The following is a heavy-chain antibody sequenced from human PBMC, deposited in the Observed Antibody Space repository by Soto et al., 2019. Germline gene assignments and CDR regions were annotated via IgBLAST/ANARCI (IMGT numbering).Heavy chain of an antibody. CDR1: GGSISSGGYS. V-gene: IGHV4-30-2*01. D-gene: IGHD6-19*01. Sequence: QLQLQESGSGLVKPSQTLSLTCAVSGGSISSGGYSWSWIRQPPGKGLEWIGYIYHSGSTYYNPSLNSRATKSVDRSKTQFSLKLSSVTAADTAVYCWASAGVWGAVAADYWGQGTLVTVSS. CDR3: ASAGVWGAVAADY. CDR2: IYHSGST. J-gene: IGHJ4*02.